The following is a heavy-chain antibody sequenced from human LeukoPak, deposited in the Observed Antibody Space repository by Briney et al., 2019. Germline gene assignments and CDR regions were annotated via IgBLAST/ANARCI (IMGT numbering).Heavy chain of an antibody. CDR3: ARKVREHYDSSGHFDY. D-gene: IGHD3-22*01. Sequence: EASVKVSCKASGYTFTSYAMHWVRQAPGQRLEWMGWINAGNGNTKYSQKFQGRVTITRDTSASTAYMELSSLRSEDTAVYYCARKVREHYDSSGHFDYWGQGTLVTVSS. CDR2: INAGNGNT. J-gene: IGHJ4*02. V-gene: IGHV1-3*01. CDR1: GYTFTSYA.